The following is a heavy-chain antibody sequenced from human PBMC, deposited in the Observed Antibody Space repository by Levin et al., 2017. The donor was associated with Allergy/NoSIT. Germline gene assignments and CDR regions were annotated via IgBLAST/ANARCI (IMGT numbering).Heavy chain of an antibody. CDR3: TTGAGWFREWTWVFDY. V-gene: IGHV3-15*01. D-gene: IGHD3-10*01. Sequence: GGSLRLSCAASGFTFSNAWMSWVRQAPGKGLEWVGRIKSKTDGGTTDYAAPVKGRFTISRDDSKNTLYLQMNSLKTEDTAVYYCTTGAGWFREWTWVFDYWGQGTLVTVSS. CDR1: GFTFSNAW. J-gene: IGHJ4*02. CDR2: IKSKTDGGTT.